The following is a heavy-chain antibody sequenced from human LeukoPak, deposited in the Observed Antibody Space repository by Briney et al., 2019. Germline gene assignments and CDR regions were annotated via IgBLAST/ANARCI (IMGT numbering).Heavy chain of an antibody. V-gene: IGHV4-34*01. CDR3: ARGPPDCSSTSCYTGYHPWRLDV. D-gene: IGHD2-2*02. CDR1: GGSFSGYY. J-gene: IGHJ6*04. Sequence: SETLSLTCAVYGGSFSGYYWSWIRQPPGKGLEWIGEMNHSGSTNYNPSLKNRVTISVDTSKNLFSLKLSSVTAADTAVYYCARGPPDCSSTSCYTGYHPWRLDVWGKGTTVTVSS. CDR2: MNHSGST.